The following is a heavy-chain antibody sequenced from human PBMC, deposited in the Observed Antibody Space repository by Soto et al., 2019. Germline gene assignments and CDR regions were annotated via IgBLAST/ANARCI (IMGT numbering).Heavy chain of an antibody. V-gene: IGHV4-4*07. CDR1: YGSISNYY. CDR2: IYSSGTT. CDR3: ARDSSPINDYESSASSRRNSNGDGTDV. Sequence: PSDTLSLTCTVSYGSISNYYWTWIRQPAGKGLEWIGRIYSSGTTSYNPSLKSRVTMSIDTSKNHFSLKLSSVTAADTPVYYCARDSSPINDYESSASSRRNSNGDGTDVWGQGTTVTVS. D-gene: IGHD3-22*01. J-gene: IGHJ6*02.